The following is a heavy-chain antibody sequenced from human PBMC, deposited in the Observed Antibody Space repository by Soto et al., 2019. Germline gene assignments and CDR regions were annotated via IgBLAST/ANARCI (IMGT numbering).Heavy chain of an antibody. V-gene: IGHV1-18*01. CDR3: ASTYSSSLDYYYYYYMDV. J-gene: IGHJ6*03. CDR2: ISAYNGNT. Sequence: ASVKVSCKASGYTFTSYGISWVRQAPGQGLEWMGWISAYNGNTNYAQKLQGRVTMTTDTSTSTAYMELRSLRSDDTAVYYCASTYSSSLDYYYYYYMDVWGKGTTVTVSS. CDR1: GYTFTSYG. D-gene: IGHD6-6*01.